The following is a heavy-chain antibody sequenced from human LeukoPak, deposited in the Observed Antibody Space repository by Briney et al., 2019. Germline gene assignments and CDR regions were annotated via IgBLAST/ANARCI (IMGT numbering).Heavy chain of an antibody. Sequence: ASVKVSCKASGYTFTSYYMHWVRQAPGQGLEWMGIINPSGGSTSYAQKFQGRVTMTRDTSTSTVYMGLSSLRSEDTAVYYCARSGYSSGWYGYFDYWGQGTLVTVSS. J-gene: IGHJ4*02. V-gene: IGHV1-46*01. D-gene: IGHD6-19*01. CDR3: ARSGYSSGWYGYFDY. CDR2: INPSGGST. CDR1: GYTFTSYY.